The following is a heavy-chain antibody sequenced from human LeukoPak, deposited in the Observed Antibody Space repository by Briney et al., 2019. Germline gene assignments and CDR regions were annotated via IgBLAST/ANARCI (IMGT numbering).Heavy chain of an antibody. CDR1: GGSISSSSYY. V-gene: IGHV4-39*01. J-gene: IGHJ5*02. D-gene: IGHD6-13*01. CDR2: IYYSGST. Sequence: PSETLSLTCTVSGGSISSSSYYWGWIRQPPGKGLEWIGSIYYSGSTYYNPSLKSRVTISVDTSKNQFSLKLSSVTAADTAVYYCARWYSSNQFDPWGQGTLVTVSS. CDR3: ARWYSSNQFDP.